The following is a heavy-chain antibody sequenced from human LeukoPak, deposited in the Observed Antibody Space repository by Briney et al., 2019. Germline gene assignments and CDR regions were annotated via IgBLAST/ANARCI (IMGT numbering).Heavy chain of an antibody. J-gene: IGHJ4*02. Sequence: PGGSLRLSCAASGFTFNIYVMTWVRQAPGKGLEWLSGISPDGRHTHYADSVKGRFTISRDNSKNTLYLQMNSLRAEDTAVYYCARATYSSGWDYYFDYWGQGTLVTVSS. D-gene: IGHD6-19*01. CDR3: ARATYSSGWDYYFDY. CDR1: GFTFNIYV. CDR2: ISPDGRHT. V-gene: IGHV3-23*01.